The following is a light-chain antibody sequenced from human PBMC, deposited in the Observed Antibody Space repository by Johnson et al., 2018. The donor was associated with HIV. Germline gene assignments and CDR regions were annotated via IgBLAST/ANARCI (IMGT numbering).Light chain of an antibody. CDR1: SSNIGNNY. CDR3: GTWDSRRSAHYV. CDR2: DNN. V-gene: IGLV1-51*01. Sequence: QSVLTQPPSVSAAPGQKVTISCSGSSSNIGNNYVSWYQQLPGTAPKLLIYDNNKRPSGIPDRLSVSKSATSATLGITGLQTGDEADYYCGTWDSRRSAHYVFGTGTKVTVL. J-gene: IGLJ1*01.